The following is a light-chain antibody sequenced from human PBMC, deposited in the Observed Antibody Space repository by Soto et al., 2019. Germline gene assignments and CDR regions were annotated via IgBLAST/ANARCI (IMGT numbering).Light chain of an antibody. CDR1: RNINRK. CDR2: GAS. Sequence: EIVMTQSPATLSVSPGERATLSCRASRNINRKLAWYQQKPGQAPRLLISGASTRATGIPARFSGSGSGIEFTLTISSLQSEDFAVYYCQQYYDYPPLIFGGGTKVDIK. V-gene: IGKV3-15*01. J-gene: IGKJ4*01. CDR3: QQYYDYPPLI.